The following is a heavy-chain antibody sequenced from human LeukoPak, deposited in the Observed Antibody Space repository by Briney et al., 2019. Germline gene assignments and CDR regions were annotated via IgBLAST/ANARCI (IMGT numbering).Heavy chain of an antibody. D-gene: IGHD6-19*01. CDR3: ARVDIAVARDYFDY. Sequence: ASVKVSCKASGYTFTSYGISWVRQAPGQGLEWMGWISTYTGNTNYAQKLQGGVAMTTDTSTNTAYMELRSLRSDDTAVYYCARVDIAVARDYFDYWGQGTLVTVSS. V-gene: IGHV1-18*01. CDR2: ISTYTGNT. CDR1: GYTFTSYG. J-gene: IGHJ4*02.